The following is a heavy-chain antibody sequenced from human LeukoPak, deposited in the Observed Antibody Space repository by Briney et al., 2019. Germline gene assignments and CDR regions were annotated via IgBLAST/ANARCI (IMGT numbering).Heavy chain of an antibody. D-gene: IGHD1-14*01. Sequence: PGGSLRLSCAASGFTFSTYWMHWVRQAPGKGLVWVSRINSEGGTTTYADSVKGRFTISRDNAKNTLYLHMNSLRVEDTAVYYCARDLRGLGDEPAYWGQGTLVTVSS. CDR3: ARDLRGLGDEPAY. CDR2: INSEGGTT. J-gene: IGHJ4*02. V-gene: IGHV3-74*01. CDR1: GFTFSTYW.